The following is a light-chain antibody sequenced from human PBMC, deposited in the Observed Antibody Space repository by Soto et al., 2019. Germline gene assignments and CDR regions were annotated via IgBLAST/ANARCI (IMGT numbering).Light chain of an antibody. CDR2: EVS. CDR1: SSDVGGYNY. V-gene: IGLV2-14*01. Sequence: QSALTQPASVSRSPGQSITISCTGTSSDVGGYNYVSWYQQHPGTSPKLMIYEVSNRPSGVSNRFSRSKSGNTASLIISGLQAEDEGDYYCSSYTARSTWVFGGGTKLTVL. J-gene: IGLJ3*02. CDR3: SSYTARSTWV.